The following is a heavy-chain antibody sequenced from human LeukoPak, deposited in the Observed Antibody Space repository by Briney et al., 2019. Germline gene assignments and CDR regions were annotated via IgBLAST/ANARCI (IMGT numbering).Heavy chain of an antibody. CDR2: ISSSGSNI. CDR1: GFSAIDYY. D-gene: IGHD3-10*01. V-gene: IGHV3-11*04. Sequence: RGSLRLTSSASGFSAIDYYVACIRQAPGKGLEWVSYISSSGSNIYYADSVKGRITISRDNAAESLSLQMNNLRADDTAVYYCARGGQDYYPTRYEYFYMDAWGQGALVTVSS. CDR3: ARGGQDYYPTRYEYFYMDA. J-gene: IGHJ5*02.